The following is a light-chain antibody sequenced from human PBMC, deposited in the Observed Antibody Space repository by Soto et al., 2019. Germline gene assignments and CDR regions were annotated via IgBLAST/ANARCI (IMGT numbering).Light chain of an antibody. J-gene: IGLJ3*02. CDR1: SGHSSNA. V-gene: IGLV4-69*01. CDR2: VNSDGSH. Sequence: QLVLTQSHSASASLGASVKLTCTLSSGHSSNAIAWYQQQPEKGPRYLMKVNSDGSHTKGDGIPDRFSGSSSGAERYLTISSLQSEDEADYYCQTWGTGYWVFGGGTKVTVL. CDR3: QTWGTGYWV.